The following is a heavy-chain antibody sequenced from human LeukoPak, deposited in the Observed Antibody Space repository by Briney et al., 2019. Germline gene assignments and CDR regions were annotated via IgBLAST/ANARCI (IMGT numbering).Heavy chain of an antibody. V-gene: IGHV1-18*01. J-gene: IGHJ4*02. CDR3: ARDGYSSSWPYYFDY. Sequence: ASVKVSCKASGYTFTTYDNCWVRQPPGQGLEWMGWISASTGHTKYAQNLQGRVTMTTDTSTSTAYMELRSLGSDDTAVYYCARDGYSSSWPYYFDYWGQGTLVTVSS. CDR1: GYTFTTYD. CDR2: ISASTGHT. D-gene: IGHD6-13*01.